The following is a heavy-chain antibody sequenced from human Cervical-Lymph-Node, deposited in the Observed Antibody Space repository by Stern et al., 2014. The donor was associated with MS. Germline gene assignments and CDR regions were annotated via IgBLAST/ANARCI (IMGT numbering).Heavy chain of an antibody. J-gene: IGHJ4*02. Sequence: VQLVQSGAEVKKPGASVKVSCKASGYTFTGYYMHWVRQAPGQGLEWMGWINPNSGGTNYAQKFQGRVTMTRDTSISTAYMELSRLRSDDTAVYYCANGRGSYGPQFEDSIDYWGQGTLVTVSS. V-gene: IGHV1-2*02. D-gene: IGHD5-18*01. CDR1: GYTFTGYY. CDR2: INPNSGGT. CDR3: ANGRGSYGPQFEDSIDY.